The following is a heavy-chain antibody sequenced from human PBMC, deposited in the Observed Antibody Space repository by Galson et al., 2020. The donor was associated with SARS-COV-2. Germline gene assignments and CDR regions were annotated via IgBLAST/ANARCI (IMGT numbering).Heavy chain of an antibody. CDR3: LSYSSTRHNY. J-gene: IGHJ4*02. CDR2: ISSNGGTS. CDR1: GFIFSDYA. Sequence: GESLKISCSASGFIFSDYAMHWVRQAPGKGLEYVSAISSNGGTSFYADSVNGRFTMSRDNSKNIFYLQMTGMRVEDTAFYYCLSYSSTRHNYWGQGTLVTVSS. V-gene: IGHV3-64D*09. D-gene: IGHD6-19*01.